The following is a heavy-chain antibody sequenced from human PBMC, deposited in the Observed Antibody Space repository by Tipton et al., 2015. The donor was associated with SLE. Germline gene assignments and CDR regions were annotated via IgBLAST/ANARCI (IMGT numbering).Heavy chain of an antibody. D-gene: IGHD4-11*01. CDR2: IKGKIDGGTT. CDR1: GFTFSRYC. J-gene: IGHJ2*01. Sequence: GSLRLSCAASGFTFSRYCMHWVRQAPGKGLEWVGRIKGKIDGGTTDYAAPVKGRFSISRDDSKNTLHLQMNSLTSEDTAVYHCATSNLARGRWFFDLWGRGTLLTVSS. CDR3: ATSNLARGRWFFDL. V-gene: IGHV3-15*01.